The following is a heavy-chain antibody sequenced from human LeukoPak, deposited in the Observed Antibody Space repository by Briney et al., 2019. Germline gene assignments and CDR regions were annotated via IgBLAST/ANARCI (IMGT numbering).Heavy chain of an antibody. V-gene: IGHV1-2*02. D-gene: IGHD2-15*01. CDR2: INPNSGGT. CDR3: ARDPDVKYCSGGSCSRGWFDP. J-gene: IGHJ5*02. CDR1: GYTFTGYY. Sequence: ASVKVSCKASGYTFTGYYMHWVRQAPGQGLEWMGWINPNSGGTNYAQKFQGRVTMTRDTSISTAYMELSRLRSDDTAVYYCARDPDVKYCSGGSCSRGWFDPWGQGTLVTVSS.